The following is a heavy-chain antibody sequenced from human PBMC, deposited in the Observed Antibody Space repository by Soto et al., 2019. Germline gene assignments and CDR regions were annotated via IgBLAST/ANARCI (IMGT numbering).Heavy chain of an antibody. Sequence: YHLGWKHPTPGKGLEWIGSIYYSGSTFYNPSLQSRVTVSVDTSKNQFSLKLSSVTAADTAVYHCARHFMTTVSEYYFDYCGQGALLSVYS. CDR2: IYYSGST. J-gene: IGHJ4*02. CDR1: YH. D-gene: IGHD4-17*01. CDR3: ARHFMTTVSEYYFDY. V-gene: IGHV4-39*01.